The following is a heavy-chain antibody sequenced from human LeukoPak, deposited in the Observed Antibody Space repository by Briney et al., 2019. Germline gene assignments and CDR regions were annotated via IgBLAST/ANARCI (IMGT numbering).Heavy chain of an antibody. V-gene: IGHV3-21*01. Sequence: GGSLRLSCAASGFTFSGYVMTWVRQAPGKGLECVSSITFSSSHIYYADSVKGRFTISRDNTKDSLYLQMNSLRAEDTAIYYCARGPQFSGPGWFDPWGQGALVTVSS. CDR2: ITFSSSHI. J-gene: IGHJ5*02. D-gene: IGHD3-10*01. CDR3: ARGPQFSGPGWFDP. CDR1: GFTFSGYV.